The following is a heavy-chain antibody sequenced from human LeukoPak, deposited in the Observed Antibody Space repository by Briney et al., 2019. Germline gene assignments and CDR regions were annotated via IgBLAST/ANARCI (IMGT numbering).Heavy chain of an antibody. V-gene: IGHV4-34*01. Sequence: ASETLSLTCAVYGGSFSGYYWSWIRQPPGKGLEWIGEINHSGSTNYNPSLKSRVTISVDTSKNQFSLKLSSVTAADTAVYYCARGAPVLLWFGELLYREHTRLAYDYWGRGTLVTVSS. CDR2: INHSGST. CDR3: ARGAPVLLWFGELLYREHTRLAYDY. J-gene: IGHJ4*02. CDR1: GGSFSGYY. D-gene: IGHD3-10*01.